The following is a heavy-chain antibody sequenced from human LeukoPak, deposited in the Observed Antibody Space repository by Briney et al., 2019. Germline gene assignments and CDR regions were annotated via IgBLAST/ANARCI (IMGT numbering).Heavy chain of an antibody. J-gene: IGHJ4*02. V-gene: IGHV4-59*08. D-gene: IGHD3-22*01. CDR1: GGAISSYY. Sequence: SETLSLTCTVPGGAISSYYWSWIRQPPGKGLEWIGYVSYTGDASQNPSLRGRVTMSVDTSNNQVSLELSSVTAADTAVYYCARHRRYYDTSEYHPPGFWGQGALVIVSS. CDR3: ARHRRYYDTSEYHPPGF. CDR2: VSYTGDA.